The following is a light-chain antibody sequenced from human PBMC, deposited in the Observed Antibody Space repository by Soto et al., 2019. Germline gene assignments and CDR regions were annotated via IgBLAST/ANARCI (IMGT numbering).Light chain of an antibody. J-gene: IGLJ2*01. CDR3: QSYDSSIYVV. CDR2: EDN. V-gene: IGLV6-57*04. Sequence: NFMLTQPHSVSDSPGKTVTIYCTRSSGSIASNYVQWYQQRPGSAPTTVIYEDNQRPSGVPDRFSGSIDSSSNSASLTISGLKTEDEADDYCQSYDSSIYVVFGGGTKLTVL. CDR1: SGSIASNY.